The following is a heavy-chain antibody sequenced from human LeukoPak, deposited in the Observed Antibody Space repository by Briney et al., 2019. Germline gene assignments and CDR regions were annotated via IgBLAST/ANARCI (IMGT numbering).Heavy chain of an antibody. CDR3: ARPVYSSGWGAFDI. CDR2: ISRSSTYL. Sequence: GGSLRLSCAASGFTFSGYSVNWGRQARGEGLEWVSSISRSSTYLYYADSLQGRFTTSPDDTTGSLSLPKNTLSAEDTAVYYCARPVYSSGWGAFDIWGQGTMVTVSS. D-gene: IGHD6-19*01. V-gene: IGHV3-21*01. J-gene: IGHJ3*02. CDR1: GFTFSGYS.